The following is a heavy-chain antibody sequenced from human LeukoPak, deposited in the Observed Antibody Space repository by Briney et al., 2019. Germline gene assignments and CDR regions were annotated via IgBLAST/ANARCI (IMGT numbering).Heavy chain of an antibody. CDR3: ASAQNNHGYVYYGMDV. D-gene: IGHD5-12*01. CDR2: IIPMFGTA. V-gene: IGHV1-69*06. CDR1: GGTFDSHA. Sequence: ASVKVSCKASGGTFDSHAISWVRQAPGQGLEWMGAIIPMFGTANYAQKFQGRVAIIADKSTSTAYMELSGLRSEDTAVYYCASAQNNHGYVYYGMDVWGKGTTVTVSS. J-gene: IGHJ6*04.